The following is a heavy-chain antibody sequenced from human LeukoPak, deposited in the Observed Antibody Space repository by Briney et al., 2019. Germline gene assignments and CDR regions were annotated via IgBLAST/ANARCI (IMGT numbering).Heavy chain of an antibody. D-gene: IGHD2-2*01. J-gene: IGHJ5*02. CDR3: ATDILTLSPIQTRGWFDL. V-gene: IGHV1-24*01. CDR2: FDPEDGET. Sequence: ASVKVSCKVSGYTLTELSMHWVRQAPGKGLEWMGGFDPEDGETIYAQKFQGRVTMTEDTSTDTAYMELSSLRSEDTAVYYCATDILTLSPIQTRGWFDLWGQGTLVTVSS. CDR1: GYTLTELS.